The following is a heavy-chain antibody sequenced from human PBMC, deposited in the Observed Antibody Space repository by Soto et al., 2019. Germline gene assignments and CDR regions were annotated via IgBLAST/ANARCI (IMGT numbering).Heavy chain of an antibody. CDR3: VRGRVLQPLDY. CDR1: GFDFRGDL. J-gene: IGHJ4*02. D-gene: IGHD3-10*01. Sequence: QVHLEEAGGGVVQPGGSLRLSCVASGFDFRGDLMHWVRQAPGKGLEWVAYVWYDGSNKMYAASVQGRFTISRDNSKNTLYLQMNSLSDDDTAVYYCVRGRVLQPLDYWGQGTLVTVSS. V-gene: IGHV3-33*01. CDR2: VWYDGSNK.